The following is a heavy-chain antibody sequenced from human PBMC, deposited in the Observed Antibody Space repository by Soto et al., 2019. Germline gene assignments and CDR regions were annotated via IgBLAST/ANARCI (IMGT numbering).Heavy chain of an antibody. J-gene: IGHJ6*02. CDR2: LNEDGSFT. Sequence: GGSLRLSCVSSEFTFSSYWMHWVRQVPGKGLVWVSRLNEDGSFTSYADSVKGRFTISSDNAKKTLYLQMNSLRAEDTAVYYCARDLSRRADVWGQGTMVTVSS. CDR3: ARDLSRRADV. V-gene: IGHV3-74*01. CDR1: EFTFSSYW.